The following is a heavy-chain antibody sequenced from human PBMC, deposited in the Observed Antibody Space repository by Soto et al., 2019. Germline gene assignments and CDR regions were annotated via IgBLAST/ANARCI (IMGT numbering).Heavy chain of an antibody. D-gene: IGHD5-18*01. CDR1: GGSISSDY. CDR3: ASRYGSFFDY. CDR2: IYYGGST. J-gene: IGHJ4*02. V-gene: IGHV4-59*08. Sequence: PSETLSLTCNVSGGSISSDYWSWIRQPPGKALQWIGYIYYGGSTNYNPSLKSRVTISVDTSKNQFSLKLSSVTAADTAVYYCASRYGSFFDYWGQGTLVTVSS.